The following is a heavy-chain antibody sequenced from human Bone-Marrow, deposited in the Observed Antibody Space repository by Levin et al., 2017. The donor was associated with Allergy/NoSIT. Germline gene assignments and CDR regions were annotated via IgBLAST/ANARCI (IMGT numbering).Heavy chain of an antibody. Sequence: KISCKASGGTFSSYAISWVRQAPGQGLEWMGGIIPIFGTANYAQKFQGRVTITADKSTSTAYMELSSLRSEDTAVYYCARVVGSGWYFDYWGQGTLVTVSS. CDR1: GGTFSSYA. V-gene: IGHV1-69*06. CDR2: IIPIFGTA. J-gene: IGHJ4*02. D-gene: IGHD6-19*01. CDR3: ARVVGSGWYFDY.